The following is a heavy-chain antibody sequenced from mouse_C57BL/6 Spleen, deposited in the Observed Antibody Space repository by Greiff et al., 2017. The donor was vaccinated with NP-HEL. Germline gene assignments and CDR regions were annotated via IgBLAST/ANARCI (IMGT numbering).Heavy chain of an antibody. D-gene: IGHD1-1*01. J-gene: IGHJ3*01. CDR1: GYTFTDYN. CDR3: ARDYGSSPWFAY. CDR2: INPNNGGT. V-gene: IGHV1-22*01. Sequence: VQLQQSGPELVKPGASVKMSCKASGYTFTDYNMHWVKQSHGKSLEWIGYINPNNGGTSYNQKFKGKATLTVNKSSSTAYMELRCLTSEDSAVYYCARDYGSSPWFAYWGQGTLVTVSA.